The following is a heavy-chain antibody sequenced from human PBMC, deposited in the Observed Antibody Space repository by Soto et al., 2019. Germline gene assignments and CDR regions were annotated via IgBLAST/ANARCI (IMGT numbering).Heavy chain of an antibody. CDR2: IYHSEST. CDR3: AGSGSRKQWVVGGLDA. J-gene: IGHJ5*02. Sequence: TSETLSLTCAVSGGSISSSNWWSWVRQPPGKGREWIGEIYHSESTNYNPSLTSRVTISVDKSKNQFSLKLSSVTAADTAVDYCAGSGSRKQWVVGGLDAWGQGTLVTVSS. CDR1: GGSISSSNW. D-gene: IGHD6-19*01. V-gene: IGHV4-4*02.